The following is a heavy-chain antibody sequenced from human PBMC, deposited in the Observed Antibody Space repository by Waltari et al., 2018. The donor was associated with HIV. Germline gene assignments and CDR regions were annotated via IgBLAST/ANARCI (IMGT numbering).Heavy chain of an antibody. J-gene: IGHJ6*02. CDR1: GGAFSSYA. CDR3: VRDGGGYYDNRGYFGFFQF. CDR2: INPILEIT. D-gene: IGHD3-22*01. Sequence: QVQLVQSEGGVWKSGSSVKISCKASGGAFSSYAVNWVRQVPGQGLEWRGVINPILEITNYAQKLKGRVSISADDKTSTVYMELTGLKFEDAGIFYCVRDGGGYYDNRGYFGFFQFWGQGT. V-gene: IGHV1-69*01.